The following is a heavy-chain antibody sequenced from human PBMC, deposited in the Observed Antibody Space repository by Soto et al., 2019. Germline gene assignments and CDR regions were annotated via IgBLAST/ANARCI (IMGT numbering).Heavy chain of an antibody. CDR3: ARVFPDVWVEPGVVRGYLDT. CDR2: IIPIFGTT. J-gene: IGHJ4*02. CDR1: ADSFSSYG. D-gene: IGHD3-3*01. Sequence: QVQLVQSGAEVKEPGSAVKVSCKAPADSFSSYGISWVRQAPGQGLEWMGGIIPIFGTTNYAEKFQSRVTITADESTNTAYMELSSLRSEDTALHYCARVFPDVWVEPGVVRGYLDTWGRGTLVTVSS. V-gene: IGHV1-69*01.